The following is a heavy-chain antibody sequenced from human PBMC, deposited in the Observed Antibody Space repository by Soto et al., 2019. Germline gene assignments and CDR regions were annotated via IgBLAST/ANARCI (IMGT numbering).Heavy chain of an antibody. Sequence: PGESLKISCVASGITCGSRAMSWVRQAPGEGLERVSTITDTGGDAKYADSVRGRFTISRDNSKKTLYLQMSSLRAEDSAVYFCARGSKHSYPGSRIFDFWGRGTLVTVSS. CDR3: ARGSKHSYPGSRIFDF. D-gene: IGHD3-10*01. V-gene: IGHV3-23*01. CDR1: GITCGSRA. CDR2: ITDTGGDA. J-gene: IGHJ4*02.